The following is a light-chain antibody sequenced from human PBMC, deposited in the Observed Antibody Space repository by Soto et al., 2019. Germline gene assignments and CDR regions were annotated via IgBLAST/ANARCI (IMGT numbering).Light chain of an antibody. CDR1: QNVGSRY. Sequence: ILLTQSPCTLSLSPGERATLSCRASQNVGSRYLAWYQQKPGQAPRLLIYATSNRATGIPERFSGSGSGTDFSLTISSLEPGDLEVYYCQQYGSSPRTFGQGTKVDIK. CDR2: ATS. J-gene: IGKJ1*01. V-gene: IGKV3-20*01. CDR3: QQYGSSPRT.